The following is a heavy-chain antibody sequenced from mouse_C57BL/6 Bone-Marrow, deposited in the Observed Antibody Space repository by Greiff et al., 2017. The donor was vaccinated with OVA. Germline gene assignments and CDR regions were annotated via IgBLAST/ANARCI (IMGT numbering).Heavy chain of an antibody. CDR2: IWWDDDT. D-gene: IGHD2-2*01. Sequence: QVTLKESGPGILQPSQTLSLTCSFSGFSLSTFGMGVGWIRQPSGKGLEWLAPIWWDDDTYYNPALKSRLTISKDTSKNQVFLKIANVDTADTATYYCARRTPLDGYDETWFAYWGQGTLVTVSA. V-gene: IGHV8-8*01. CDR1: GFSLSTFGMG. CDR3: ARRTPLDGYDETWFAY. J-gene: IGHJ3*01.